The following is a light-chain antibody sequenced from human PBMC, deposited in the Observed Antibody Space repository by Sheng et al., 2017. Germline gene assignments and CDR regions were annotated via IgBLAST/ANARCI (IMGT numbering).Light chain of an antibody. CDR3: QQYDNWPFT. CDR1: QNININ. J-gene: IGKJ2*01. CDR2: AAS. V-gene: IGKV3-15*01. Sequence: EIVMTQSPATLSVSPGERAALSCRASQNININLAWFQQKPGQAPRLLIYAASTWATGVPARFSGSGSGTEFTLTINSLHSEDFALYFCQQYDNWPFTFGQGTKLEMK.